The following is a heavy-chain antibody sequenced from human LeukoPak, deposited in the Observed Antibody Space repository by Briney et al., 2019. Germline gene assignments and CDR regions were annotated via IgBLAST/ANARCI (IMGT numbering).Heavy chain of an antibody. J-gene: IGHJ5*02. V-gene: IGHV3-48*03. D-gene: IGHD3-22*01. CDR3: ARAHYYYDSSGYLYWFDP. CDR2: ISSSGSTI. Sequence: GGSLRLSCAASGFTFSSYEMNWVRQAPGKGLERVSYISSSGSTIYYADSVKGRFTISRDNAKNSLYLQMNSLRAEDTAVYYCARAHYYYDSSGYLYWFDPWGQGTLVTVSS. CDR1: GFTFSSYE.